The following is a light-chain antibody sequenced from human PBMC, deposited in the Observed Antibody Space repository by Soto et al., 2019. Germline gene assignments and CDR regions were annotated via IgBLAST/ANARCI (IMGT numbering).Light chain of an antibody. CDR1: NIGSKS. Sequence: SYELTQPPSVSVAPGQTARITCGGNNIGSKSVHGYQQKPGQAPVLVVYDDSDRPSGIPERFSGSNSGNTATLTISRVEAGDEADYYCQVWDSSSDHPYVVFGGGTKLTVL. CDR3: QVWDSSSDHPYVV. CDR2: DDS. V-gene: IGLV3-21*02. J-gene: IGLJ2*01.